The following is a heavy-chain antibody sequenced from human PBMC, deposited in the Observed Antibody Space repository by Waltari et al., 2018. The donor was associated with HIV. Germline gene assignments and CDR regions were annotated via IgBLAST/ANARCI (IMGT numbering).Heavy chain of an antibody. CDR2: INPNGGGT. CDR1: GYTFTGYY. Sequence: QVQLVQSGAEVKKPGASVKVSCKASGYTFTGYYMLWVRQAPGQGLEWMGWINPNGGGTNYAQKFQGRVTMTRDTSISTAYMELSRLRSDDTAVYYCARGGGLPSYYGMDVWGQGTTVTVSS. D-gene: IGHD5-12*01. V-gene: IGHV1-2*02. CDR3: ARGGGLPSYYGMDV. J-gene: IGHJ6*02.